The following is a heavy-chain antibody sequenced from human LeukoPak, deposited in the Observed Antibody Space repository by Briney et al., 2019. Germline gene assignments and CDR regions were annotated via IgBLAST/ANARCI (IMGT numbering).Heavy chain of an antibody. J-gene: IGHJ6*02. CDR1: GFTFSSYA. V-gene: IGHV3-64*01. D-gene: IGHD3-10*01. Sequence: GSLRLSCAASGFTFSSYAMHWVRQAPGKGLEYVSGISSNGGSTYYANSVKGRFTISRDNSQNTLYLQMGSLRAEDTAVYYCARDHRLLWFGELLYYYYYGMDVWGQGTTVTVSS. CDR2: ISSNGGST. CDR3: ARDHRLLWFGELLYYYYYGMDV.